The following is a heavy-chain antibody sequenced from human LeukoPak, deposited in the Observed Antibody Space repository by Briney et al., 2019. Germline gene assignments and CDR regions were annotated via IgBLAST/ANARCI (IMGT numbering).Heavy chain of an antibody. CDR3: AAGTGTSDFDY. J-gene: IGHJ4*02. V-gene: IGHV3-15*01. CDR2: LKKKPDGDTT. CDR1: GFTFRHAW. D-gene: IGHD1-1*01. Sequence: GGSLRLSCEASGFTFRHAWMSWVRQPPGKGLVRLRRLKKKPDGDTTHYAAPVKGRLTISRDDSKNTLYLEMNSLKSDDTAVYYCAAGTGTSDFDYWGQGTLVTVSS.